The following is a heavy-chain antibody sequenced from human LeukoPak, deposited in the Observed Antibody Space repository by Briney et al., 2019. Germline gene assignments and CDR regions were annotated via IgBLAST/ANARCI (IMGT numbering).Heavy chain of an antibody. CDR2: IYPSGST. CDR1: GGSISNAY. Sequence: SETLSLTCTVSGGSISNAYWSWIRQPPGRGLECIGYIYPSGSTNYHPSLKSRVTISVDTSKNHFALNLSSVTAADTAVYYCAKSYFDYSTYYSYYFNLWGQGALVTVSS. CDR3: AKSYFDYSTYYSYYFNL. D-gene: IGHD4-11*01. V-gene: IGHV4-4*09. J-gene: IGHJ4*02.